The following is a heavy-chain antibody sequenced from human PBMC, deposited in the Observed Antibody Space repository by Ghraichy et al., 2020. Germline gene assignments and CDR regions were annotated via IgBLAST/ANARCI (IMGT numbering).Heavy chain of an antibody. CDR1: NGSFNGYY. CDR2: IDHSGDT. Sequence: SETLSLTCAVYNGSFNGYYWSWIRQPQGKGLEWIGEIDHSGDTYYNPSLRSRVTLSADTSKSQFSLKVTSLTAADTAVYYCARVKWRGDPFPYYGLDIWGQGTAVTVSS. CDR3: ARVKWRGDPFPYYGLDI. D-gene: IGHD3-16*01. J-gene: IGHJ6*02. V-gene: IGHV4-34*01.